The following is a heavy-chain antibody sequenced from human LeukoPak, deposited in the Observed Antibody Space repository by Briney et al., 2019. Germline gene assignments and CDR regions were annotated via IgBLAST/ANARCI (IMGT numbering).Heavy chain of an antibody. CDR1: GFTFNTFW. D-gene: IGHD3-3*01. CDR3: ARTPEGDFWSGYYQFDY. CDR2: IDEDGSEK. J-gene: IGHJ4*02. Sequence: GGSLRLSCAASGFTFNTFWMSWVRQAPGKGLEWVANIDEDGSEKYYVEPVKGRFTISRDNAKNTLYLQMNSLRAEDTAVYYCARTPEGDFWSGYYQFDYWGQGTLVTVSS. V-gene: IGHV3-7*01.